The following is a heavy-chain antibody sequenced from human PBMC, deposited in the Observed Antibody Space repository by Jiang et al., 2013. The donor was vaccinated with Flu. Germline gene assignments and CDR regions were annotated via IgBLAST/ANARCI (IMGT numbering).Heavy chain of an antibody. V-gene: IGHV1-18*01. CDR2: ITPYSGNT. CDR1: GYTFSDST. D-gene: IGHD3/OR15-3a*01. J-gene: IGHJ4*02. CDR3: ARLSRRDWLPDY. Sequence: SGAEVKKPGASVRVSCKTSGYTFSDSTITWVRQAPGQGLEWMGWITPYSGNTNYAQNLQGRVSMTTDTSTSTAYMDLRSLKSADTAVYYCARLSRRDWLPDYWGQGTLVTVSS.